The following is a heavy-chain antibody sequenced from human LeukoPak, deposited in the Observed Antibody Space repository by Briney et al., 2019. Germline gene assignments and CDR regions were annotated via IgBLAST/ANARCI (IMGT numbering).Heavy chain of an antibody. CDR2: VSSNGGYT. Sequence: AGGSLRLSCKASGFTFSSYWMHWVRQAPGKGLVWVSRVSSNGGYTNYADSVKDRFTISRDNARNTLYLQMNSLRAEDTAVYYCARAQDSYNDLYFDRWGQGTLVTVSS. J-gene: IGHJ4*02. CDR3: ARAQDSYNDLYFDR. CDR1: GFTFSSYW. V-gene: IGHV3-74*01. D-gene: IGHD5-24*01.